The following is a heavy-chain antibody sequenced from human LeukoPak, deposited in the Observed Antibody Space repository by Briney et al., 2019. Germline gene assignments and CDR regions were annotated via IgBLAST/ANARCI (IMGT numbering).Heavy chain of an antibody. J-gene: IGHJ4*02. V-gene: IGHV4-30-4*08. D-gene: IGHD3-22*01. CDR1: GGSFSGYY. CDR2: IYYSGST. CDR3: ARVLLDDSSGYYAPLFDY. Sequence: SETLSLTCAVYGGSFSGYYWSWIRQPPGKGLEWIGYIYYSGSTYYNPSLKSRVTISVDTSKNQFSLKLSSVTAADTAVYYCARVLLDDSSGYYAPLFDYWGQGTLVTVSS.